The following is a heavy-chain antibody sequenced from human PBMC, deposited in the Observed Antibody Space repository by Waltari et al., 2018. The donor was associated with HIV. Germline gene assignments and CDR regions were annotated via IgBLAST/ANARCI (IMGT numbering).Heavy chain of an antibody. CDR2: ISGYDCNR. CDR1: GFTFTNYV. Sequence: VQLVQSGPEMRKPGASVKISCRASGFTFTNYVFSWVRQAPGQGLEGRGWISGYDCNRDLAQRFKDRVILTTDSSTTTAYLGMRNLRSDDTATVYWVRGGGSWFYDMYYYQGMDIWGQGTAVTVSS. D-gene: IGHD3-10*01. CDR3: VRGGGSWFYDMYYYQGMDI. V-gene: IGHV1-18*01. J-gene: IGHJ6*02.